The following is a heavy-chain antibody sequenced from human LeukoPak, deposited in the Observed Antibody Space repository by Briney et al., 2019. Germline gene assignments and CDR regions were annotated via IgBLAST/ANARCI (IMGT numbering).Heavy chain of an antibody. CDR1: GGSFSGYY. CDR2: INHSGST. J-gene: IGHJ5*02. V-gene: IGHV4-34*01. Sequence: PSETLSLTCAVYGGSFSGYYWSWIRQPPGKGLEWIGEINHSGSTNYNPSLKSRVTISVDTSKNQFSLKLSSVTAADTAVYYCARDTGVEGLLALGWFDPWGQGTLVTVSS. D-gene: IGHD1-26*01. CDR3: ARDTGVEGLLALGWFDP.